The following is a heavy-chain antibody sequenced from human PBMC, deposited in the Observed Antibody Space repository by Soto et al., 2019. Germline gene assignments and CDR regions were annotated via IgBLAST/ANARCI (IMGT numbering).Heavy chain of an antibody. Sequence: SETLSLTCTVSGGSISSYYWGWIRQPPGKGLEWIGYIYYSGSTNYNPSLKSRVTISVDTSKNQFSLKLSSVTAADTAVYYCARDRSSGSYYRWFDPWGQGTLVTVS. V-gene: IGHV4-59*01. CDR3: ARDRSSGSYYRWFDP. D-gene: IGHD1-26*01. CDR2: IYYSGST. CDR1: GGSISSYY. J-gene: IGHJ5*02.